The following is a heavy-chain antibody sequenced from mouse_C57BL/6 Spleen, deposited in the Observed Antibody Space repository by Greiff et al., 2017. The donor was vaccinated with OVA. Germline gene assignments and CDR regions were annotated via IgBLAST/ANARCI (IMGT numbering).Heavy chain of an antibody. Sequence: QVQLKQSGAELARPGASVKLSCKASGYTFTSYGISWVKQRTGQGLEWIGEIYPRSGNTYYNEKFKGKATLTADKSSSTAYMELRSLTSEDSAVYFCARFDYERYYAMDYWGQGTSVTVSS. V-gene: IGHV1-81*01. CDR2: IYPRSGNT. J-gene: IGHJ4*01. D-gene: IGHD2-4*01. CDR1: GYTFTSYG. CDR3: ARFDYERYYAMDY.